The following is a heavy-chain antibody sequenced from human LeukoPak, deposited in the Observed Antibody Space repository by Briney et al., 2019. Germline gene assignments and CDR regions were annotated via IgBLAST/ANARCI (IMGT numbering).Heavy chain of an antibody. J-gene: IGHJ6*02. V-gene: IGHV3-13*01. CDR1: GFTFSNYD. CDR2: FHTAGDI. D-gene: IGHD2-2*01. CDR3: ARGSCSSRSCYKRVNGLDV. Sequence: GGSLRLSCAASGFTFSNYDMHWVRQATGKGLEWVSAFHTAGDIHYSGSVKGRFATSRENAKNSFYLQMNNLRAGGTAVYYCARGSCSSRSCYKRVNGLDVWGQGTPVTVSS.